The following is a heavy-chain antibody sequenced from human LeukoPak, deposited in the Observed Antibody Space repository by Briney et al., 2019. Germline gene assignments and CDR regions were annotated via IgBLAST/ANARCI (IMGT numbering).Heavy chain of an antibody. CDR1: GGSFSGYY. Sequence: TTSETLSLTCAVYGGSFSGYYRSWIRQPPGKGLEWIGEINHSGSTNYNPSLKSRVTISVDTSKNQFSLKLSSVTAADTAVYYCARGGIAAAGTRSDYWGQGTLVTVSS. CDR2: INHSGST. CDR3: ARGGIAAAGTRSDY. V-gene: IGHV4-34*01. J-gene: IGHJ4*02. D-gene: IGHD6-13*01.